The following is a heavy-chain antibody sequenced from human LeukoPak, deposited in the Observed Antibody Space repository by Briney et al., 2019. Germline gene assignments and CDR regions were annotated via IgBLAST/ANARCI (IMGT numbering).Heavy chain of an antibody. CDR1: GFTFSNYE. CDR3: ARANRGLDY. J-gene: IGHJ4*02. D-gene: IGHD2/OR15-2a*01. CDR2: ISSSGSTI. V-gene: IGHV3-48*03. Sequence: QSGGSLRLSCAASGFTFSNYEMNWVRQAPGKGLEWVSYISSSGSTIYYADSVKGRFTISRDNAKNSLYLQMNSLRAEDTAVYHCARANRGLDYWGQGTLVTVSS.